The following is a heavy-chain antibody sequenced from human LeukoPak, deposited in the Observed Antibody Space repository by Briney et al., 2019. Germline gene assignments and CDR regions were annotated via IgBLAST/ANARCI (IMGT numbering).Heavy chain of an antibody. Sequence: SETLSLTCTVSGGSISNYHWSWIRQPPGKGLGWIGYIYYRGSTKYNPSLESRVTISVDMSKNQFSLKLNSVTAADTAVYYCVRVQTDGHSDIWGQGTMVTVSS. CDR3: VRVQTDGHSDI. J-gene: IGHJ3*02. V-gene: IGHV4-59*01. CDR2: IYYRGST. CDR1: GGSISNYH. D-gene: IGHD5-24*01.